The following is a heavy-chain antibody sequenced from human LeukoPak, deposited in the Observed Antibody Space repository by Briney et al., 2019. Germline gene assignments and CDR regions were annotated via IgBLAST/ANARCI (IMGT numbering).Heavy chain of an antibody. J-gene: IGHJ5*02. Sequence: GGSLRLSCAASGFTFSSYSMNWVRQAPGKGLEWVSYISSSSSTIYYADSVKGRFTISRDNAKNSLYLQMNSLRAEDTAVYYRARLVPLRPYYYGSGTSWGQGTLVTVSS. CDR3: ARLVPLRPYYYGSGTS. D-gene: IGHD3-10*01. CDR2: ISSSSSTI. V-gene: IGHV3-48*04. CDR1: GFTFSSYS.